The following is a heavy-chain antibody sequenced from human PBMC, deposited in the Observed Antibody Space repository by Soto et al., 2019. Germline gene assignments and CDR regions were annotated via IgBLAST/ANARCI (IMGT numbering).Heavy chain of an antibody. V-gene: IGHV3-30*18. D-gene: IGHD6-19*01. CDR3: AKERFHGHSSGWGDDAFDI. CDR2: ISYDGSNK. CDR1: GFTFSSYG. J-gene: IGHJ3*02. Sequence: GWSLRLCCAASGFTFSSYGMRGVRQAPGKGLEWVAVISYDGSNKYYADSVKGRFTISRDNSKNTLYLQMNSLRAEDTAGYYCAKERFHGHSSGWGDDAFDIWGQGTMVTVSS.